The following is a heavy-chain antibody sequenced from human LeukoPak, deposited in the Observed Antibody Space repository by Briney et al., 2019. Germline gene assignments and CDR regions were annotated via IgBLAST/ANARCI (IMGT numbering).Heavy chain of an antibody. CDR3: ARDVLPINWKVGFDYNYMDV. J-gene: IGHJ6*03. CDR2: IIPFFGTA. D-gene: IGHD1-1*01. Sequence: ASVKVSCKASGGDFNNHGISWVRQAPGQGLEWMGGIIPFFGTANYAQKFQDRVTITADASSNTAYMELSSLRYEDTAVYFCARDVLPINWKVGFDYNYMDVWGKGTTVT. V-gene: IGHV1-69*13. CDR1: GGDFNNHG.